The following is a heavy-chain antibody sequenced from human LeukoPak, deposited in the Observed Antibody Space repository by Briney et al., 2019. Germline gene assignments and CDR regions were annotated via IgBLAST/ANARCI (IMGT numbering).Heavy chain of an antibody. J-gene: IGHJ4*02. CDR3: VSQISGTGSHSR. D-gene: IGHD3-10*01. V-gene: IGHV3-73*01. CDR1: GFTFSGST. CDR2: INNKGKNYAT. Sequence: GGSLRLSCAASGFTFSGSTMHWVRQASGKGLEWVGRINNKGKNYATACAASVSGRCTVSRDDAKSTAFLQMNSLKTEDTAVYYCVSQISGTGSHSRWGQGTLVTVSS.